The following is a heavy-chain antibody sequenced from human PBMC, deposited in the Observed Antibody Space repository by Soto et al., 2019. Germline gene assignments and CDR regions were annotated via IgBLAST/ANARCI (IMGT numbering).Heavy chain of an antibody. CDR2: ISSDGSHQ. D-gene: IGHD2-8*02. V-gene: IGHV3-30*04. CDR3: ARPHCTATRCYLSHYGFAV. Sequence: QVQLVESGGGVVQPARSLRLSCAAAGSTFTNYAVHWVRQAPGKGLEWVAVISSDGSHQYYAESVRGRFTISRDNFKNTVSLQMNSLRPEDTAVYSCARPHCTATRCYLSHYGFAVWGQGTTVTVSS. J-gene: IGHJ6*02. CDR1: GSTFTNYA.